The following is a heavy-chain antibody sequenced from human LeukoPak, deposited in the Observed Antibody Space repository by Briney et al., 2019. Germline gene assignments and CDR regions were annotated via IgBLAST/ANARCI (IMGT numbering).Heavy chain of an antibody. D-gene: IGHD6-13*01. J-gene: IGHJ4*02. CDR3: ARRIFSSSWYFDY. CDR1: GYTFTGFY. V-gene: IGHV1-2*02. Sequence: ASVKVSCKASGYTFTGFYIHWVRQAPGQGLEWMGWISPNSGVTHYAQKFQGRVTMTRDTSISTVYMGLSRLRSDDTAVYYCARRIFSSSWYFDYWGQGALVTVSS. CDR2: ISPNSGVT.